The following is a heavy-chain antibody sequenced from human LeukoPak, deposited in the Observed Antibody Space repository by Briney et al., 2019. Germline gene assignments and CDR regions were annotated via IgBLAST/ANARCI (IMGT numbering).Heavy chain of an antibody. V-gene: IGHV3-23*01. Sequence: PGGSLRLSCAASGFTFSSYGMSWVRQAPGKGLEWVSTISGSGGGTFYADSVRGRFTISRDNSKNTLYLQMTFLRAEDTAVYYCAKRVSDYGHFDYWGQGTLVTVSS. CDR1: GFTFSSYG. D-gene: IGHD4-17*01. CDR3: AKRVSDYGHFDY. CDR2: ISGSGGGT. J-gene: IGHJ4*02.